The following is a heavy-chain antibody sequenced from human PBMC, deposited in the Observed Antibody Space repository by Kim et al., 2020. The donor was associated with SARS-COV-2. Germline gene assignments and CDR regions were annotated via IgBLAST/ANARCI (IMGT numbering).Heavy chain of an antibody. V-gene: IGHV3-30-3*01. CDR3: AREPTTVSSGWVDS. CDR1: GFTFSSYA. D-gene: IGHD4-17*01. CDR2: ISYDGSNK. Sequence: GGSLRLSCAASGFTFSSYALHWVRQAPGKGLEWVAVISYDGSNKYYADSVKGRFTISRDNSKNTLYLQMNSLRAEDTAVYYCAREPTTVSSGWVDSWGQG. J-gene: IGHJ5*02.